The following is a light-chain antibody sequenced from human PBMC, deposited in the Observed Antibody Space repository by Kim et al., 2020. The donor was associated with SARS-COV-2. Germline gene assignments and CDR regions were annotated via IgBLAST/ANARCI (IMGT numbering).Light chain of an antibody. J-gene: IGKJ5*01. CDR2: GAS. CDR1: QDIRND. Sequence: DIQMTQSPSSLSASVGDRVTITCRASQDIRNDLGWYQQNPGRAPKRLIYGASSLQSGVPSRFSGSGSGTEFTLTISSLQPEDFATYYCQQSYSTLITFGQGTRLEIK. V-gene: IGKV1-17*01. CDR3: QQSYSTLIT.